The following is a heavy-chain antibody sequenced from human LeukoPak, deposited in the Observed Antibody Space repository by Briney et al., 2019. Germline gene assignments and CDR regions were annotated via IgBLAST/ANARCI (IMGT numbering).Heavy chain of an antibody. J-gene: IGHJ5*02. V-gene: IGHV1-8*03. Sequence: ASVKVSCKASGYTFTTYGISWVRQATGQGLEWMGWMNPNSGNTGYAQKFQGRVTITRNTSISTAYMELSSLRSEDTAVYYCARGRGKRVTQNWFDPWGQGTLVTVSS. CDR3: ARGRGKRVTQNWFDP. CDR2: MNPNSGNT. CDR1: GYTFTTYG. D-gene: IGHD4-23*01.